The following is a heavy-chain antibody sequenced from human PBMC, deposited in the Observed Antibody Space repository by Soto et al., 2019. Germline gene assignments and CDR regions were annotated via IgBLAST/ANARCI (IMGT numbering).Heavy chain of an antibody. CDR2: IYYTGST. D-gene: IGHD3-22*01. CDR1: GGSISTYY. V-gene: IGHV4-59*01. CDR3: AAAVSSGYYDY. Sequence: ETLSLTCTVSGGSISTYYWSWIRQPPGKGLEWIGYIYYTGSTNCNPSLKSRVTISVDTSKNQFSLKLSSVTAADTAVYYCAAAVSSGYYDYWGQGTPVTVSS. J-gene: IGHJ4*02.